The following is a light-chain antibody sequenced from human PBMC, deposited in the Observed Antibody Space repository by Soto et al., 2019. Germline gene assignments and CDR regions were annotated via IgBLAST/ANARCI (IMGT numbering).Light chain of an antibody. CDR1: QSVLYSLNNRNH. CDR3: QQYYRSPLS. V-gene: IGKV4-1*01. Sequence: DIVMTQSPDSLAVSLGERATLNCKSSQSVLYSLNNRNHLAWYQKKPGQPPRLLVYWASTRESGVPDRFIGSGSGTDFSLTISSLQAEDVAVYYCQQYYRSPLSFGGGTRVEIK. CDR2: WAS. J-gene: IGKJ4*01.